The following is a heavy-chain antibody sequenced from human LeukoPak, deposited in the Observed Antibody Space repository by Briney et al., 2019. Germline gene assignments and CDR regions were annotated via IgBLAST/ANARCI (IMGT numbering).Heavy chain of an antibody. CDR2: IIPIFGTA. CDR1: GGTFSSYA. Sequence: ASVKVSCKASGGTFSSYAISWVRQAPGQGLEWMGGIIPIFGTANYAQKFQGRVTMTTDESTSTAYMELSSLRSEDTAVYYCARGGEKHNWFDPWGQGTLVTVSS. V-gene: IGHV1-69*05. CDR3: ARGGEKHNWFDP. D-gene: IGHD5-12*01. J-gene: IGHJ5*02.